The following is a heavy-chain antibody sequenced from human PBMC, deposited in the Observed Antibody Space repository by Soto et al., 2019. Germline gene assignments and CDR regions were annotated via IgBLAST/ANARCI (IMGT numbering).Heavy chain of an antibody. CDR1: GGSRTIVTDD. Sequence: QGVSRTSVVVGGSRTIVTDDWAWTRQTPGKGLELSASIYYNGNTVYNPSLKSRVTMSADTAKNQSSLNLTSVTAADTAVYYCAREYSILALPRLGYLDYWGLGSLVTVSS. CDR2: IYYNGNT. D-gene: IGHD3-3*02. V-gene: IGHV4-39*02. J-gene: IGHJ4*02. CDR3: AREYSILALPRLGYLDY.